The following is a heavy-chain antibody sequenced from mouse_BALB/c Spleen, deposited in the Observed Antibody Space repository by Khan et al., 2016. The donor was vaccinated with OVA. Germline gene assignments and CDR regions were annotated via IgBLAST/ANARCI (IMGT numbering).Heavy chain of an antibody. V-gene: IGHV1-7*01. CDR3: GRDRIDY. CDR2: INPSAGYT. J-gene: IGHJ2*01. CDR1: GYTFTSYW. Sequence: QIQLVQSGAELAKPGASVKMSCKASGYTFTSYWMHWVKQRPGQGLEWIGYINPSAGYTDYNQKFKDKATLTADKSSSTAYMQLNSLTSEDSAVYYCGRDRIDYWGQGTTLTVSS.